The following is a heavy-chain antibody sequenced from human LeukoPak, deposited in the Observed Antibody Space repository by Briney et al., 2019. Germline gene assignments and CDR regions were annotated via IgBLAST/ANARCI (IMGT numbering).Heavy chain of an antibody. J-gene: IGHJ4*02. CDR1: GLTFSSYS. CDR2: ISSSSSYI. Sequence: GGSLRLSCAASGLTFSSYSMKWVRQAPGRGLEWVSSISSSSSYIYYADSVKGRFTISRDNAKNSLYVQMNSLRAEDRAVYYCARGKVLLWFGESFDYWGQGTLVTVSS. V-gene: IGHV3-21*01. D-gene: IGHD3-10*01. CDR3: ARGKVLLWFGESFDY.